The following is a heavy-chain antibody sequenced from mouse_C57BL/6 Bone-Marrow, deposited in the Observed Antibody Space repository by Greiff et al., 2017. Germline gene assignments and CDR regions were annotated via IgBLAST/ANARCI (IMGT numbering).Heavy chain of an antibody. CDR3: TRCDDGYYLFAY. Sequence: QVQLQQSGAELVRPGASVTLSCKASGYTFTDYEMHWVKQTPVHGLEWIGAIDPETGGTAYNQKFKGKAILTADKSSSTAYMELRSLTSEDSAVYYCTRCDDGYYLFAYWGQGTLVTVCA. CDR1: GYTFTDYE. CDR2: IDPETGGT. D-gene: IGHD2-3*01. J-gene: IGHJ3*01. V-gene: IGHV1-15*01.